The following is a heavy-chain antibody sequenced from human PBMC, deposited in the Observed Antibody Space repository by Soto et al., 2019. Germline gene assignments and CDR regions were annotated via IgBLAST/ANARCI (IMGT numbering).Heavy chain of an antibody. CDR2: IKQDGSEK. CDR1: GFTLSSYW. V-gene: IGHV3-7*01. J-gene: IGHJ6*03. CDR3: ARAVNSSXWYRYYYYYYYMDV. Sequence: GGSLRLSCAASGFTLSSYWMSWVRQAPGKGLEWVANIKQDGSEKYYVDSVKGRFTISRDNAKNSLYLQMNSLRAEDTAVYYCARAVNSSXWYRYYYYYYYMDVWGKGTTVTVSS. D-gene: IGHD6-13*01.